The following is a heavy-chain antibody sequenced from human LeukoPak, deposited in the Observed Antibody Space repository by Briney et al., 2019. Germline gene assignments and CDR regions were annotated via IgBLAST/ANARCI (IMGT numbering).Heavy chain of an antibody. CDR3: ARGPRYCSSTSCYDY. Sequence: GGSLRLSCVASGFTVSNNYMSWVRQAPGKGLEWVSVIYSGSTTYYADSVKGRFTIYRVNSKNTLYLQMNNLRAEDTAVYYCARGPRYCSSTSCYDYWGQGTLVTVSS. CDR1: GFTVSNNY. D-gene: IGHD2-2*01. V-gene: IGHV3-66*01. J-gene: IGHJ4*02. CDR2: IYSGSTT.